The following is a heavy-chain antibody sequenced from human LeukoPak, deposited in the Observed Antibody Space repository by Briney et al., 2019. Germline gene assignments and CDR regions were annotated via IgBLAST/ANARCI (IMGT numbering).Heavy chain of an antibody. Sequence: GGSLRLSCAASGFTFSNYGMHWVRQAPGKGLEWVAFIRFDGTNKFYADSVKGRFTISRDNSKNTLYLQMNSLRAEDTAVYYCAKDPLWFGELLQAQFDYWGQGTLVTVSS. CDR2: IRFDGTNK. CDR1: GFTFSNYG. D-gene: IGHD3-10*01. J-gene: IGHJ4*02. CDR3: AKDPLWFGELLQAQFDY. V-gene: IGHV3-30*02.